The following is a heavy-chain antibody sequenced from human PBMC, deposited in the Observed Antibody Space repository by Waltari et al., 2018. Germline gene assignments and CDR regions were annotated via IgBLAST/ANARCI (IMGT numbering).Heavy chain of an antibody. CDR3: ARRRLSNAFDI. CDR2: IYSSGNT. CDR1: GGSINSYF. J-gene: IGHJ3*02. Sequence: QVQLQESGPGLVKPSDTLSLTCTVSGGSINSYFWSWMRQPPGKGLEWIAYIYSSGNTKYNPSLKSRATISLDTSKSQFSLKLTSMPAADTAVYYCARRRLSNAFDIWGQGTMVTVSS. V-gene: IGHV4-59*07.